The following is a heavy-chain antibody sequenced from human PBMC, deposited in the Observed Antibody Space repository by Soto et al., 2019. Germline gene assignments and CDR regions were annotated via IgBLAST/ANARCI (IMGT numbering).Heavy chain of an antibody. CDR3: ARDRGGSGTYQKDY. V-gene: IGHV1-18*01. CDR1: GYTFSSYG. D-gene: IGHD3-10*01. CDR2: IIAYNGNT. Sequence: QVQLVQSGAEVKKPGASVKVSCKASGYTFSSYGISWVRQAPGQGLEWMGWIIAYNGNTNYAQKLQGRVTMTTDTSTSTGYMEIRSLRSDDTAVYYCARDRGGSGTYQKDYWGQGPLVTVSS. J-gene: IGHJ4*02.